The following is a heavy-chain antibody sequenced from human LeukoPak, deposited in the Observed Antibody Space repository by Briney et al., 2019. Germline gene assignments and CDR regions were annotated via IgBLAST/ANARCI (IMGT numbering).Heavy chain of an antibody. CDR3: AREVSSRIDFDY. CDR2: ISYDGSNK. CDR1: GFTFSSYA. D-gene: IGHD6-13*01. J-gene: IGHJ4*02. V-gene: IGHV3-30*04. Sequence: PGRSPRLSCAASGFTFSSYAMHWVRQAPGKGLEWVAVISYDGSNKYYADSVKGRFTISRDNSKNTLYLQMNSLRAEDTAVYYCAREVSSRIDFDYWGQGTLVTVSS.